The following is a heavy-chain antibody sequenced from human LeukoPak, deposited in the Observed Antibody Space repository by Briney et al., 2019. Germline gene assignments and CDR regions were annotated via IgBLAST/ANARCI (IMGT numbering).Heavy chain of an antibody. CDR1: GGSISSSSYY. Sequence: SETLSLTCTVSGGSISSSSYYWGWIRQPPGKGLEWIGSIYYSGSTYYNPSLKSRVTISVDTSKNQFSLKLSSVTAADTAVYYCARRDGSYYFDYWGQGTLVTVSS. V-gene: IGHV4-39*01. CDR3: ARRDGSYYFDY. D-gene: IGHD1-26*01. CDR2: IYYSGST. J-gene: IGHJ4*02.